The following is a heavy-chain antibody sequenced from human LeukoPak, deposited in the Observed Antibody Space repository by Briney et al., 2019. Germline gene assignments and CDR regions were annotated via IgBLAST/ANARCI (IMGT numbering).Heavy chain of an antibody. V-gene: IGHV4-31*03. CDR3: AREVDSSGYYPP. J-gene: IGHJ5*02. CDR1: GGSISSGGYY. Sequence: SETLSLTCTVSGGSISSGGYYWSWIRQHPGKGLEWIGYIFYTGSTYYNPSLKSRVTISADTSKNQFSLKLSSVTAADTAVYYCAREVDSSGYYPPWGQGTLVTVSS. D-gene: IGHD3-22*01. CDR2: IFYTGST.